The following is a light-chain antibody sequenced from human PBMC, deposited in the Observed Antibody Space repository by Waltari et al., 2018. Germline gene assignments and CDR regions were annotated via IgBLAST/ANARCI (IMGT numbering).Light chain of an antibody. CDR1: RSNIRHSH. J-gene: IGLJ7*01. V-gene: IGLV1-51*02. Sequence: QSVLTQPPSVSAAPGQRVTHPCSGGRSNIRHSHASWYRQFPGTAPKLLIYEDTERPSGIAGRFSGSKSGTSATLDITGLQAGDEADYYCGTWDSSLSGAVFGGGTHLTVL. CDR2: EDT. CDR3: GTWDSSLSGAV.